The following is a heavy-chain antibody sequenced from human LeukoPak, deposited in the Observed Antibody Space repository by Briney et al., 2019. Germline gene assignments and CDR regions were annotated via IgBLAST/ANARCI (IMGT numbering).Heavy chain of an antibody. CDR2: IYYSGST. CDR1: GGSISSGGYS. CDR3: ARVGLGDLYFDY. V-gene: IGHV4-30-2*05. Sequence: SETLSLTCAVSGGSISSGGYSWSWIRQPPGKGLEWIGYIYYSGSTYYNPSLKSRVTISVDTSKNQFSLKLSSVTAADTAVYYCARVGLGDLYFDYWGQGTLVTVSS. J-gene: IGHJ4*02. D-gene: IGHD2-21*02.